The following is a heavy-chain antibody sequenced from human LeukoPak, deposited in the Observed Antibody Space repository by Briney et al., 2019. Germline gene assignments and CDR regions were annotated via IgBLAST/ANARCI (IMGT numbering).Heavy chain of an antibody. CDR3: ARSISVFGGSDY. CDR2: IYHSGNT. V-gene: IGHV4-38-2*01. J-gene: IGHJ4*02. CDR1: GYSISSGYY. Sequence: PSETLSLTCAVSGYSISSGYYWGWIRQPPEKGLEWIGIIYHSGNTYFNPSLKSRVTISVDTSKNQFSLKLSSVTAADTAVYYCARSISVFGGSDYWGQGTLVTVSS. D-gene: IGHD2-15*01.